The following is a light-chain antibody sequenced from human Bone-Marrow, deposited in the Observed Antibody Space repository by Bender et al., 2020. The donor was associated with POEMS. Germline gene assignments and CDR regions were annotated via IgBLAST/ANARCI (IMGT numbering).Light chain of an antibody. CDR1: DSNIVVNT. CDR2: SNY. Sequence: QSVLTQPPSASGTPGQSVIISCSGTDSNIVVNTVNWYQHFPASVTRLVVYSNYQRPSGVPARFSGSKSGTSDSLAIGDIQSEDEGDYYCSSWDDSLRGRVFGGRTKLTVL. V-gene: IGLV1-44*01. J-gene: IGLJ3*02. CDR3: SSWDDSLRGRV.